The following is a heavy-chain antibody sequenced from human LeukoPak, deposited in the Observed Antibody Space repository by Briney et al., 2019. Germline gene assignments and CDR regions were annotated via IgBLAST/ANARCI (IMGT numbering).Heavy chain of an antibody. CDR1: GYTFTGYY. Sequence: ASVKVSCKASGYTFTGYYMHWVRQAPGQGLEWMGWINPNSGGTNYAQKFQGRVTMTEDTSTDTAYMELSSLRSEDTAVYYCATGEYYYDSSGYGYWGQGTLVTVSS. V-gene: IGHV1-2*02. D-gene: IGHD3-22*01. CDR3: ATGEYYYDSSGYGY. J-gene: IGHJ4*02. CDR2: INPNSGGT.